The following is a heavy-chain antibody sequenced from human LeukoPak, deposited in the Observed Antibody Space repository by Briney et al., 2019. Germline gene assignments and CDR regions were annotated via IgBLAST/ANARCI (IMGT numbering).Heavy chain of an antibody. CDR2: IYYSGST. D-gene: IGHD3-22*01. J-gene: IGHJ5*02. CDR1: GGSISSYY. V-gene: IGHV4-59*12. CDR3: ARDQNYYDSSGYYYRNWFDP. Sequence: SETLSLTCTVSGGSISSYYWSWIRQPPGKGLEWIGYIYYSGSTNYNPSLKSRVTISVDTSKNQFSLKLSSVTAADTAVYYCARDQNYYDSSGYYYRNWFDPWGQGTLVTVSS.